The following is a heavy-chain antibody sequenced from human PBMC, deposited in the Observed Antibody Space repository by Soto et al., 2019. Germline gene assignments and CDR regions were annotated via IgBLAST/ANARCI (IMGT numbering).Heavy chain of an antibody. CDR3: ARAPRGNYGYPSYFDY. Sequence: ASVKVSCKASGYTFTSYAMHWVRQAPGQRLEWMGWINAGNGNTKYSQKFQGRVTITRDTSASTAYMELSSVTAADTAVYYCARAPRGNYGYPSYFDYWGQGTLVTVSS. D-gene: IGHD3-10*01. V-gene: IGHV1-3*01. CDR1: GYTFTSYA. J-gene: IGHJ4*02. CDR2: INAGNGNT.